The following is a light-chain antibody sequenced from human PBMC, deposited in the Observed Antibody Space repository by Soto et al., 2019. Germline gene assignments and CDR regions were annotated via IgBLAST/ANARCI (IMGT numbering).Light chain of an antibody. CDR2: LKSDGSH. J-gene: IGLJ3*02. Sequence: QLVLTQSPSASASLGASVKLTCTLSSGHSSYAIAWHQQQPEKGPRYLMKLKSDGSHSKGDGIPDRFSGSSSGAERYLTISSRQSDDEADYYCQTWGTGIRVFGGGTKLTVL. CDR1: SGHSSYA. CDR3: QTWGTGIRV. V-gene: IGLV4-69*01.